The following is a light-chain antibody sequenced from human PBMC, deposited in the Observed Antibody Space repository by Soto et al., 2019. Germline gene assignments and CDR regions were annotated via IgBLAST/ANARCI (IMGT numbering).Light chain of an antibody. CDR1: SSDIGAFNY. J-gene: IGLJ6*01. CDR2: GVT. CDR3: SSYTTALAYV. Sequence: SVLTQPSAVSGSPGHSITISCTGSSSDIGAFNYVAWYQQHPGKAPKLIIHGVTNRPSGVSSRFSGSKSDYTASLTISGLQAEDEADYYCSSYTTALAYVFRNGNKVTV. V-gene: IGLV2-14*01.